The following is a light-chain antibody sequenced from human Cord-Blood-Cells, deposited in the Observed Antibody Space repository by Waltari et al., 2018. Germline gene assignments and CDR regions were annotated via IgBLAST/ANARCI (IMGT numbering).Light chain of an antibody. CDR3: QQRSNWPWT. CDR2: DAS. V-gene: IGKV3-11*01. J-gene: IGKJ1*01. CDR1: QGGSSY. Sequence: EIVLTQSPATLSLSPGERATISCRASQGGSSYLAWYQQKPGQAPRLLIYDASNRATGIPARFSGSGSGTDFTLTISSLEPEDFAVYYCQQRSNWPWTFGQGTKVEIK.